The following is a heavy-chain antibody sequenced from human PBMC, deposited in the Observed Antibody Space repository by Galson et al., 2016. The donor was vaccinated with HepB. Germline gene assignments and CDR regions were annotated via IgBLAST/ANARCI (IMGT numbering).Heavy chain of an antibody. CDR3: TRDVRYQFDS. V-gene: IGHV1-18*01. J-gene: IGHJ5*01. CDR2: ISANSGDT. CDR1: GYTFTSNG. Sequence: VKVSCKASGYTFTSNGISWVRQAPGQGLEWMGWISANSGDTNYAWKFQGRISMTTDSPTTTAYMELTRLRSDDTAIYYCTRDVRYQFDSWGQGTLVTVSS. D-gene: IGHD3-9*01.